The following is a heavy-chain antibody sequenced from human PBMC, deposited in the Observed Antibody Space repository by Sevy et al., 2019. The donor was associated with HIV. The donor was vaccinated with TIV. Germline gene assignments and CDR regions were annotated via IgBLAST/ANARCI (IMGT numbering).Heavy chain of an antibody. Sequence: GGSLRLSCAASGFTFSSYSMNWVRQAPGKGLEWISSISSSSSYIYYADSVKVRFTISRDNAKNSLYLQMNSLRAEDTAVYYCARDPSGSYDNDAFDIWGQGTMVTVSS. D-gene: IGHD1-26*01. CDR1: GFTFSSYS. J-gene: IGHJ3*02. CDR3: ARDPSGSYDNDAFDI. CDR2: ISSSSSYI. V-gene: IGHV3-21*01.